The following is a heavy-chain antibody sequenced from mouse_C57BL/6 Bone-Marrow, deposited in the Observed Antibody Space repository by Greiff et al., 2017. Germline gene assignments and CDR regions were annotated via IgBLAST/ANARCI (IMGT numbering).Heavy chain of an antibody. CDR1: GYTFTSYW. CDR3: ARSFCGPACFAY. Sequence: QVQLQQSGAELAKPGASVKLSCKASGYTFTSYWMHWVKQRPGQGLEWIGYINPSSGYTKYNQKFKDKATLTADKSSSTAYMQLSSLTSEYSAVYYCARSFCGPACFAYWGQGTLVTVSA. CDR2: INPSSGYT. V-gene: IGHV1-7*01. J-gene: IGHJ3*01.